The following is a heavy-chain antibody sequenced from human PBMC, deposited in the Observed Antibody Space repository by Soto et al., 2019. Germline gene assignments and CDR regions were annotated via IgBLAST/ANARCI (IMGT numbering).Heavy chain of an antibody. CDR2: IYYSGST. J-gene: IGHJ4*02. D-gene: IGHD3-10*01. Sequence: SETLSLTCPVSGGSISSYYWSWIRQPPGKGLEWIGYIYYSGSTNYNPSLKSRVTISVDTSKNQFSLKLSSVTAADTAVYYCARVSGVLFLDYWGQGTRVTVSS. V-gene: IGHV4-59*01. CDR3: ARVSGVLFLDY. CDR1: GGSISSYY.